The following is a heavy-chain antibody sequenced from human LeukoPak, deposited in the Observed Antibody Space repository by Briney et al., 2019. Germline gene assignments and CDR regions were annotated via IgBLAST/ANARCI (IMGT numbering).Heavy chain of an antibody. CDR1: GGSFSGYY. D-gene: IGHD1-26*01. J-gene: IGHJ4*02. CDR2: INHSGST. Sequence: SETLSLTCAVYGGSFSGYYWRWIRRPPGKGLEWIGEINHSGSTNYNPSLKSRVTISVDTSKNQFSLKLSSVTAADTAVYYCARYPDSGSYRFDYWGQGTLVTVSS. CDR3: ARYPDSGSYRFDY. V-gene: IGHV4-34*01.